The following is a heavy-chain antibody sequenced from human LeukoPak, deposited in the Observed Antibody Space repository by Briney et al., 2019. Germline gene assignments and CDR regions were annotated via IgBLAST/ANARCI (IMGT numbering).Heavy chain of an antibody. CDR1: GYSFADYY. J-gene: IGHJ4*02. Sequence: GASVKVSCKTSGYSFADYYMHWVRQAPGQGLEWMGWINPKSGDTNYAQNFQGRVTMTRDTSFRTAYMEVSRLRSDDTGVYYCARERGRGPDTALDYWGQGSLVTVYS. CDR2: INPKSGDT. D-gene: IGHD5-18*01. V-gene: IGHV1-2*02. CDR3: ARERGRGPDTALDY.